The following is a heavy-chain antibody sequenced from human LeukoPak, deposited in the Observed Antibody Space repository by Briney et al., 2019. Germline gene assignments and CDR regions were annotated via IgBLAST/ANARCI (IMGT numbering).Heavy chain of an antibody. J-gene: IGHJ5*02. CDR3: ARYRLGWFDP. CDR2: INHSGST. V-gene: IGHV4-34*01. CDR1: GGSFSGYY. D-gene: IGHD6-25*01. Sequence: SETLSLTCAVYGGSFSGYYWSWIRQPPGKGLEWIGEINHSGSTNYNPSLKSRVTISVDTSKNQFSLKLTSVTVADTAVYYCARYRLGWFDPWGQGTLVTVSS.